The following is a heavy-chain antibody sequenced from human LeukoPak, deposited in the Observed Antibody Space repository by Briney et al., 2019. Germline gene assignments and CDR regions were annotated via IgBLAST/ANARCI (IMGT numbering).Heavy chain of an antibody. CDR2: ISDSGGST. V-gene: IGHV3-23*01. CDR1: GFTFSSYA. Sequence: GGSLRLSCEASGFTFSSYAMSWVRQAPGKGLEWVSAISDSGGSTYYADSVKGRFTISRDNSKNTLYLQMNSLRAEDTAVYYCAKGVNSGYDWVFDYWGQGTLVTVSP. J-gene: IGHJ4*02. D-gene: IGHD5-12*01. CDR3: AKGVNSGYDWVFDY.